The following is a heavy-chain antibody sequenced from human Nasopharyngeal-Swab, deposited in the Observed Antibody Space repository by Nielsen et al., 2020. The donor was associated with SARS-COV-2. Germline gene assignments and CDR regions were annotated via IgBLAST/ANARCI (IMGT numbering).Heavy chain of an antibody. CDR3: AKSRIDMIVVALFDY. Sequence: SETLSLTCTVSGGSISSTSYYWGWIRQPPGKGLQWLGIIYNRGSTYYTPALKSRVTISVDTSKNHFFLTRNSVTAADTAVYYCAKSRIDMIVVALFDYWGQGTLVTVSS. J-gene: IGHJ4*02. V-gene: IGHV4-39*01. CDR2: IYNRGST. CDR1: GGSISSTSYY. D-gene: IGHD3-22*01.